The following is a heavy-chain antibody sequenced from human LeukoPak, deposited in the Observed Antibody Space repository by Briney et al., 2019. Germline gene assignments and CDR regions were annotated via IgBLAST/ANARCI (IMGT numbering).Heavy chain of an antibody. CDR2: IYYSGST. CDR1: GGSISSYY. D-gene: IGHD3-10*01. J-gene: IGHJ4*02. Sequence: SETLSLTCTVSGGSISSYYWSWIRQPPGKGLEWIGYIYYSGSTNYNPSLKSRVTISVDTSKNQFSLKLSSVTAADTAVYYCARSGAMVRGVIGFDYWGQGTLVTVSS. V-gene: IGHV4-59*01. CDR3: ARSGAMVRGVIGFDY.